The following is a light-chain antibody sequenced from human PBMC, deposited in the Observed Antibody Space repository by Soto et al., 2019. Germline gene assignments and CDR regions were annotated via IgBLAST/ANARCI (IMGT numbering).Light chain of an antibody. V-gene: IGLV2-14*03. CDR2: DVS. J-gene: IGLJ1*01. Sequence: QSALTQPASVSGSPGQSIAISCTGTSSDVGGYDYVSWYQQHPGKAPKLMIYDVSNRPSGVSNRFSGSKSDNTASLTISGLQAEDEADYYCRSYTSSSTYVFGTGNKVTVL. CDR3: RSYTSSSTYV. CDR1: SSDVGGYDY.